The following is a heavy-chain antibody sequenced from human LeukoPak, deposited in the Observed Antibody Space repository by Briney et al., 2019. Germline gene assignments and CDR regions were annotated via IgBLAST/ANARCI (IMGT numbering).Heavy chain of an antibody. V-gene: IGHV3-23*01. D-gene: IGHD3-3*01. Sequence: PGGSLRLSCVGSGFRFSSFAMSWVRQAPGKGLEWVSGLSGSGGATYYIDPAKGRFSISRDNSKNTMYLQMTNLRAEDTAVYYCAKDYGDFGSPYFCAFDVWGPGTMVTVSS. CDR2: LSGSGGAT. CDR1: GFRFSSFA. CDR3: AKDYGDFGSPYFCAFDV. J-gene: IGHJ3*01.